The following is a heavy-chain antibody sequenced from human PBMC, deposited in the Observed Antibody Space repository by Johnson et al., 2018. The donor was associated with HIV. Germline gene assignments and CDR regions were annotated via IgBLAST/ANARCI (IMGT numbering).Heavy chain of an antibody. CDR2: IGTAGDT. V-gene: IGHV3-13*01. D-gene: IGHD1-26*01. CDR1: GFTFSSYD. J-gene: IGHJ3*01. CDR3: VKGGGSYYRDAFDV. Sequence: VQLVESGGGLVQPGGSLRLSCAASGFTFSSYDMHWVRQATGKGLEWVSAIGTAGDTYYPGSVKGRFTISRENAKNTLYLQMSSLRAEDPAMYYCVKGGGSYYRDAFDVWGQGTMVTVSS.